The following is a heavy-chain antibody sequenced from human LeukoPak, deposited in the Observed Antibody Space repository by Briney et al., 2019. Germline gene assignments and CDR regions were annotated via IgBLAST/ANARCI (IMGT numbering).Heavy chain of an antibody. V-gene: IGHV3-21*01. CDR1: GFTFSSYS. CDR2: ISSSSSYI. J-gene: IGHJ3*01. Sequence: GGSLRLSCAASGFTFSSYSMNWVRQAPGKGLEWVSSISSSSSYIYYADSVKGRFTISRDNAKNSLYLQMNSLRPEDTAGYYCARELSATPRAAVQTGDAFDVWGQGTMVTVSS. D-gene: IGHD7-27*01. CDR3: ARELSATPRAAVQTGDAFDV.